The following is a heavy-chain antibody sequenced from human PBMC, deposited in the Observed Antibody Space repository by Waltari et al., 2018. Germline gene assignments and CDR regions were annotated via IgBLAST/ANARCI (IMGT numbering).Heavy chain of an antibody. CDR1: GGSFSGYS. V-gene: IGHV4-34*01. D-gene: IGHD6-19*01. CDR3: ARQFSSGWYSEY. CDR2: INHSGST. J-gene: IGHJ4*02. Sequence: QVQLQQWGAGLLKPSETLSLTCAVYGGSFSGYSWSWVRQSPGKGLGWIGEINHSGSTNYNPSLKSRVTISVDTSKNQFSLKVSSVTAADTAVYYCARQFSSGWYSEYWGQGTLVTVSS.